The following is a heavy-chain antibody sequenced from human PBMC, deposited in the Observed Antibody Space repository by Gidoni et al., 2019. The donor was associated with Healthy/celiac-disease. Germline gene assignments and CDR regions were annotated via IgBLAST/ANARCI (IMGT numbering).Heavy chain of an antibody. J-gene: IGHJ6*02. V-gene: IGHV3-30*02. Sequence: DGSNKYYADSVKGRFTISRDNSKNTLYLQMNSLRAEDTAVYYCAKSVKGLAYYGSGLIYYYYYGMDVWGQGTTVTVSS. D-gene: IGHD3-10*01. CDR3: AKSVKGLAYYGSGLIYYYYYGMDV. CDR2: DGSNK.